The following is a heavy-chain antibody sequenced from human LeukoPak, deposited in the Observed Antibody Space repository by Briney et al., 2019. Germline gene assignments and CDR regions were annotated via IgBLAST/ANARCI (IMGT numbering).Heavy chain of an antibody. D-gene: IGHD6-13*01. J-gene: IGHJ4*02. Sequence: GGSLRLSCAASGFIFSNYAMSWVRQAPGKGLEWVSGISASGGNPYYADSVKGRFTISRGNSENTLNLQMNSLRAEDTAVYYCAKARAGDITAAFNYWGQGTLVTVSS. CDR1: GFIFSNYA. CDR2: ISASGGNP. V-gene: IGHV3-23*01. CDR3: AKARAGDITAAFNY.